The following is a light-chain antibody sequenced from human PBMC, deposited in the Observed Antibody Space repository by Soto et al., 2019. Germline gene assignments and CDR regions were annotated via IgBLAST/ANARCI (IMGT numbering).Light chain of an antibody. CDR2: DAS. CDR3: QQRSNWS. J-gene: IGKJ1*01. CDR1: QSVSVN. V-gene: IGKV3-11*01. Sequence: FLRQSPAILSLSPGERATLSCRASQSVSVNFAWYQQKPGQAPRLLIYDASNRATGIPARFSGSGSGTDFTLTISSLEPEDFAVYYCQQRSNWSFGQGTKVDIK.